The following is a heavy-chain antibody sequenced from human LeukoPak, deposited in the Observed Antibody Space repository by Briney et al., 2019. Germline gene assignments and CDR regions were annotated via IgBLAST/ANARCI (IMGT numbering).Heavy chain of an antibody. J-gene: IGHJ4*02. Sequence: GGSLRLSCAAPGFTFSSYSMNWVRQAPGKGLGWVSYITSSGSTTYYADSVKGRFTISRDHAKNSLYLQMNSLRAEDTAVYYCARVNVVAGFLSDYWGQGTLVTVSA. CDR1: GFTFSSYS. V-gene: IGHV3-48*01. D-gene: IGHD6-19*01. CDR2: ITSSGSTT. CDR3: ARVNVVAGFLSDY.